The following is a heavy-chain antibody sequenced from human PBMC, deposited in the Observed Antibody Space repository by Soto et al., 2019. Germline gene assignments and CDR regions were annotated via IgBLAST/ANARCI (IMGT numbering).Heavy chain of an antibody. V-gene: IGHV1-69*13. CDR3: ARDRYSGHDYDAFDV. CDR1: GGTFSSYA. Sequence: ASVKVSCKASGGTFSSYAISWVRQAPGQGLEWMGGIIPIFGTANYAQKFQGRVTITADGSTSTAYMEMSSLRSEDTAVYYCARDRYSGHDYDAFDVWRERKTVP. D-gene: IGHD5-12*01. J-gene: IGHJ3*01. CDR2: IIPIFGTA.